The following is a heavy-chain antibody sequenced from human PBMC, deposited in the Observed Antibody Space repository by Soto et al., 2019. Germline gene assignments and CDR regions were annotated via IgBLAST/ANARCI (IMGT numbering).Heavy chain of an antibody. D-gene: IGHD5-18*01. CDR3: ARTPWDGYTGYSVDY. J-gene: IGHJ4*02. V-gene: IGHV4-4*02. Sequence: QVQLQESGPGLVKPSGTLSLTCAVSGGSISSSNWWSWVRQPPGKGLGWIGEIYHSGSTNYNPSLKRRVTMSVDKPKNQFSLKLSSGTAADTAGDSWARTPWDGYTGYSVDYWGQGTLGTVSS. CDR1: GGSISSSNW. CDR2: IYHSGST.